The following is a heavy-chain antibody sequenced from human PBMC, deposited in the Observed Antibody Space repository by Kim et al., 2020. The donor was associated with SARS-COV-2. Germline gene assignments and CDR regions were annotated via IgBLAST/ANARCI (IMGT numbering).Heavy chain of an antibody. CDR1: GGSISSYY. CDR3: ARHLLTYYYDSTGYYLGGQDAFDI. D-gene: IGHD3-22*01. Sequence: SETLSLTCTVSGGSISSYYWSWIRQPQGTGLEWIGYIYYSGSTNYNPSLKSRVTISVDTSKNQFSLKLSSVTAADTAVYYCARHLLTYYYDSTGYYLGGQDAFDIWGQGTMVTVSS. CDR2: IYYSGST. V-gene: IGHV4-59*08. J-gene: IGHJ3*02.